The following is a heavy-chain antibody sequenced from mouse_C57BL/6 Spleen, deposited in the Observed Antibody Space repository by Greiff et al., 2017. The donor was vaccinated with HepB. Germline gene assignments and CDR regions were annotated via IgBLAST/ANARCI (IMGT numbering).Heavy chain of an antibody. CDR1: GYTFTTYP. Sequence: LVESGAELVKPGASVKMSCKASGYTFTTYPIEWMKQNHGKSLEWIGNFHPYNDDTKYNEKFKGKATLTVEKSSSTVYLELSRLTSDDSAVYYCARGGYYGSSSYYFDYWGQGTTLTVSS. D-gene: IGHD1-1*01. V-gene: IGHV1-47*01. CDR3: ARGGYYGSSSYYFDY. CDR2: FHPYNDDT. J-gene: IGHJ2*01.